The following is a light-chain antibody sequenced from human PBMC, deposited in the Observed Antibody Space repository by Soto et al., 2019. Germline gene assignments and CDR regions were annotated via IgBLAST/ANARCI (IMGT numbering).Light chain of an antibody. CDR3: LQDHNYFWT. J-gene: IGKJ1*01. CDR2: GAS. V-gene: IGKV1-6*01. CDR1: QDIRNY. Sequence: AVQMTQSPSSLSASVGDRVTITCRASQDIRNYLSWYQHKPGKAPKLLIYGASSLQSGVPSRFAGSGSGTDFTLTSSGLQPEDSASYFCLQDHNYFWTFGQGTKVEVK.